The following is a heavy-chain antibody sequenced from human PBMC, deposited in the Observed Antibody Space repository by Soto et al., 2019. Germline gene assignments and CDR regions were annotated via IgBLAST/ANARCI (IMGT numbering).Heavy chain of an antibody. CDR1: GGTFSSYA. CDR2: IIPIFGTA. D-gene: IGHD2-2*03. Sequence: SVKVSCKASGGTFSSYAISWVRQAPGQGLEWMGGIIPIFGTANYAQKFQGRVTITADESTSTAYMELSSLRSEDTAVYYCARVDGAERYYYGMDVRGQGTTVTLSS. J-gene: IGHJ6*02. V-gene: IGHV1-69*13. CDR3: ARVDGAERYYYGMDV.